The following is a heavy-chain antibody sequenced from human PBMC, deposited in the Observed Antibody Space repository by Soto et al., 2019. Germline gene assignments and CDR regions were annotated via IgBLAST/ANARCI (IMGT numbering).Heavy chain of an antibody. CDR1: GGSISVYY. J-gene: IGHJ4*02. Sequence: QVQLQESGPGQVKPSETLSLTCTISGGSISVYYWSWVRQPPGHEVEWIGYIYASGSPYYNPSLRSRGTISADTSKNQISLKLTSPTAADTAVYYCARGVGSSPPRYWGRGTLVTVSS. V-gene: IGHV4-59*01. D-gene: IGHD1-26*01. CDR3: ARGVGSSPPRY. CDR2: IYASGSP.